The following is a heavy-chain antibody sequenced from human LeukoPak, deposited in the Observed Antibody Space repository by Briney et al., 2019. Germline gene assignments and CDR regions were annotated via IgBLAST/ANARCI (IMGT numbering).Heavy chain of an antibody. CDR2: IYYSGST. CDR1: GGSISSGDYY. V-gene: IGHV4-31*02. CDR3: AGVLRSSGSPDY. D-gene: IGHD3-22*01. Sequence: SQTLSLTCTVSGGSISSGDYYWSWIRQHPGKGLEWIGYIYYSGSTYYNPSLKSRVTISVDTSKNQFSLKLSSVTAADTAVYYCAGVLRSSGSPDYWGQGTLVTVSS. J-gene: IGHJ4*02.